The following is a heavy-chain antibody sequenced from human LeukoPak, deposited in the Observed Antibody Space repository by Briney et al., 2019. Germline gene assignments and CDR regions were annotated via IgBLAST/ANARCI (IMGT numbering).Heavy chain of an antibody. CDR2: ISGSGGST. V-gene: IGHV3-23*01. CDR1: GFTFSSYA. J-gene: IGHJ4*02. CDR3: ARDLEVVAAVLDY. Sequence: GGSLRLSCAASGFTFSSYAMSWVRQAPGKGLEWVSAISGSGGSTYYADSVKGRFTISRDNAKNSLYLQMNSLRAEDTAVYYCARDLEVVAAVLDYWGQGTLVTVSS. D-gene: IGHD2-15*01.